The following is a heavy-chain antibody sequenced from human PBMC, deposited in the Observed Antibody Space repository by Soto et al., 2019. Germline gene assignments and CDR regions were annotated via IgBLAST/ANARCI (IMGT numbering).Heavy chain of an antibody. J-gene: IGHJ4*02. CDR1: GVPCSVFA. V-gene: IGHV3-30-3*01. CDR3: ASGPRGYSYGGGFDY. CDR2: ISYDGSNR. D-gene: IGHD5-18*01. Sequence: GSLEVSAAPPGVPCSVFAVPLVRQAPGKGLDWVAVISYDGSNRSYADFVQGRFTISRDNSKNMVSLQVNSLRAEDTAAYYCASGPRGYSYGGGFDYWGQGTIVSVYS.